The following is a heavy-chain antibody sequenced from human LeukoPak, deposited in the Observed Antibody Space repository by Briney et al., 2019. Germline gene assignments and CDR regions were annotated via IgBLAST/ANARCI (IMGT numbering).Heavy chain of an antibody. V-gene: IGHV1-46*01. CDR1: GYTFTSYY. CDR3: ARDAGATTPSPDY. J-gene: IGHJ4*02. CDR2: INPSGGST. Sequence: ASVTVSCQSSGYTFTSYYMHWVRQAPGQGLEWMGIINPSGGSTSYAQKFQGRVTMTRDTSTSTVYMELSSLRSEDTAVYYCARDAGATTPSPDYWGQGTLVTVSS. D-gene: IGHD1-26*01.